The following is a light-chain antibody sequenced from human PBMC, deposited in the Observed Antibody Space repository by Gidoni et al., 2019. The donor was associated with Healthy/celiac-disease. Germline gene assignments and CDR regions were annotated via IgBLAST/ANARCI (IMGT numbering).Light chain of an antibody. CDR1: QSISSY. J-gene: IGKJ3*01. CDR3: QQSYSTPGT. V-gene: IGKV1-39*01. CDR2: AAS. Sequence: DIQMTQSPSSLSASVGDRVTITCRASQSISSYLNWYQKKTGKAPKLLIYAASSLQSGVPSSFSGSGSGTDFTLTISSLQPEEFATYYCQQSYSTPGTFGPGTKVDIK.